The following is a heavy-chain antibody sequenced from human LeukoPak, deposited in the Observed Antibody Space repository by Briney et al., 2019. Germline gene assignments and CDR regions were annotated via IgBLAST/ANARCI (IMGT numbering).Heavy chain of an antibody. Sequence: AAVKVSCKASGYTFTSYGISWVQQAPGQGLEWMGWISAYNGNTNYAQKLQGRVTMTTDTSTSTAYMELRSLRSDDTAVYYCARSATHRLVWTDRSVWLPLDYWGQGTLVTLSS. CDR2: ISAYNGNT. CDR3: ARSATHRLVWTDRSVWLPLDY. CDR1: GYTFTSYG. J-gene: IGHJ4*02. D-gene: IGHD5-18*01. V-gene: IGHV1-18*01.